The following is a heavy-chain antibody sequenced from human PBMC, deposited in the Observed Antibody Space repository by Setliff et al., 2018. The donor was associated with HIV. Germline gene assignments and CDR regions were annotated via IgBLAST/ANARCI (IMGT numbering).Heavy chain of an antibody. D-gene: IGHD6-19*01. CDR1: GYTFTNYG. J-gene: IGHJ6*03. CDR3: ARGAWYTSGWYSSRYLDV. Sequence: ASVKVSCKTSGYTFTNYGISWVRQAPGQGLEWTGWIRTYNGNTNYAQRLQGRVTMTTDTSTSTAYMELRSLRSEDTAVYYCARGAWYTSGWYSSRYLDVWGKGTTVTVSS. CDR2: IRTYNGNT. V-gene: IGHV1-18*01.